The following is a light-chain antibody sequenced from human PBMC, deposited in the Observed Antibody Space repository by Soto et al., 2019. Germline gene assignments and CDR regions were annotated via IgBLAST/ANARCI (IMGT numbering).Light chain of an antibody. CDR2: GAS. V-gene: IGKV3-20*01. J-gene: IGKJ2*01. CDR3: QHYGSSPPYT. Sequence: EIVLTQSPGTLSLSPGESATLSCRASQRVPSSPLAWNRQKPGQAPWLLIYGASNRATGIPDRFSDSGSGTDFTLTISRLEAEDSAVYYCQHYGSSPPYTFGQGTKLKIK. CDR1: QRVPSSP.